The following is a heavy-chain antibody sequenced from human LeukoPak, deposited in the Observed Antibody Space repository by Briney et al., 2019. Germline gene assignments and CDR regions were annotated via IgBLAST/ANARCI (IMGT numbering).Heavy chain of an antibody. Sequence: PGGSLRLSCAASGFIVSSNYMCWVRRAPGKGLEWVSFIYSGGSTYYADSVKGRFTISRDNSKNTLFLQMNSLRAEDTAVYYCARARGSGLTLFDYWGQGTLVTVSS. J-gene: IGHJ4*02. CDR1: GFIVSSNY. D-gene: IGHD6-19*01. V-gene: IGHV3-53*01. CDR3: ARARGSGLTLFDY. CDR2: IYSGGST.